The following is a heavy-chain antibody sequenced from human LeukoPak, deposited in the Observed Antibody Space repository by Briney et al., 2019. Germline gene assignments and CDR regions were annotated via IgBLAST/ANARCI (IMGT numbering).Heavy chain of an antibody. J-gene: IGHJ5*02. Sequence: GGSLRLSCAASGFTVSSNYMSWVRQAPGKGLEWVSVIYSGGNTYYADSVKGRFTISRDNSKNTLYLQMNSLRDEDTAMYYCARGVESYNWFDTWGQGTPVTVSS. D-gene: IGHD5-24*01. CDR3: ARGVESYNWFDT. CDR2: IYSGGNT. CDR1: GFTVSSNY. V-gene: IGHV3-53*01.